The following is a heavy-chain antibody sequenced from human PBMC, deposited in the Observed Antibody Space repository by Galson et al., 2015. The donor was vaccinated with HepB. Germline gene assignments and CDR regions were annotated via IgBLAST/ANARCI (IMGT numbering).Heavy chain of an antibody. J-gene: IGHJ5*02. D-gene: IGHD3-22*01. CDR3: TTAGEEPYYDSSGYYR. V-gene: IGHV3-15*01. Sequence: SLRLSCAASGFTFSNAWMSWVRQAPGKGLEWVGRIKSKTDGGTTDYAAPVKGRFTISRDDSKNTLYLQMNSLKTEDTAVYYCTTAGEEPYYDSSGYYRWGQGTLVTVSS. CDR1: GFTFSNAW. CDR2: IKSKTDGGTT.